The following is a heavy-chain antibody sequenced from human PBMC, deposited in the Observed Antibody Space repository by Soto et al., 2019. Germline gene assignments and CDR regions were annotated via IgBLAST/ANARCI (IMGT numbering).Heavy chain of an antibody. CDR1: GFSFTSAW. J-gene: IGHJ4*02. CDR3: IVQITIYGVVYIY. Sequence: EVQLVESGGDLVEPGGSLRLSCAASGFSFTSAWMHWVRQAPGKGLEWVGRIKSQVDGGTTAFIAPVNDRFPMSRDDAKHTVSLHMSSLMTEVTAVYYCIVQITIYGVVYIYWGQGTLVTVPS. CDR2: IKSQVDGGTT. V-gene: IGHV3-15*07. D-gene: IGHD3-3*01.